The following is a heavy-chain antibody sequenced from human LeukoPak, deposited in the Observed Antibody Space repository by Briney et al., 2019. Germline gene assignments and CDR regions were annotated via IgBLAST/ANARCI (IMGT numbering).Heavy chain of an antibody. CDR2: IWSDGSNK. D-gene: IGHD5/OR15-5a*01. Sequence: QAGGSLRHSCAASGFGFSAYGMHWVRQAPGKGLEWVAVIWSDGSNKYYADSVKGRFTISRDNSKNTLYLQMNSLGAEDTAVYYCARRRYSVYDFDYWGQGTLVTVSS. CDR1: GFGFSAYG. V-gene: IGHV3-33*01. J-gene: IGHJ4*02. CDR3: ARRRYSVYDFDY.